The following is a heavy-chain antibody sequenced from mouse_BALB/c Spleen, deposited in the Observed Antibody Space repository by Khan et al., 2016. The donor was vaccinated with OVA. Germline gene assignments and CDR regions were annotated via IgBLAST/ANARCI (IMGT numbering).Heavy chain of an antibody. J-gene: IGHJ4*01. CDR1: GYTFTNYG. Sequence: LVESGPELKKPGETVKISCMASGYTFTNYGMNWVKQSPGKALKWMGWINTYTGEPTYADDFKGRFAFSLETSASTAYLQINNLKNEDTATYFCARPPYFSYTLDYGGQGTSVTVSS. D-gene: IGHD2-10*01. CDR2: INTYTGEP. V-gene: IGHV9-3-1*01. CDR3: ARPPYFSYTLDY.